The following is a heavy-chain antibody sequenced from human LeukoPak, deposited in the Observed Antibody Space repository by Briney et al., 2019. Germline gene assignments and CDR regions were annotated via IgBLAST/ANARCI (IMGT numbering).Heavy chain of an antibody. CDR2: MNPNSGNT. Sequence: EASVKVSCEASGYTFTSYDINWVRQATGQGLEWMGWMNPNSGNTVYAQKFQGRVTITRNTSISTAYMELSSLRSEDTAVYYCARSYYDFWSGYRTGDGAFDIWGQGTMVTVSS. V-gene: IGHV1-8*03. CDR1: GYTFTSYD. J-gene: IGHJ3*02. D-gene: IGHD3-3*01. CDR3: ARSYYDFWSGYRTGDGAFDI.